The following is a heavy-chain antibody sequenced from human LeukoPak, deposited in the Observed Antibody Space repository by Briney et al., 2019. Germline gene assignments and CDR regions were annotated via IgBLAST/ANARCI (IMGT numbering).Heavy chain of an antibody. CDR3: AKRRGIAAAGTPLDY. Sequence: GGSLRLSCAASGFTFSSYRMNWVRQAPGKGLEWVSYISSSSSTIYYADSVKGRFTISRDNAKNTLYLQMNSLRAEDTAVYYCAKRRGIAAAGTPLDYWGQGTLVTVSS. J-gene: IGHJ4*02. CDR1: GFTFSSYR. CDR2: ISSSSSTI. D-gene: IGHD6-13*01. V-gene: IGHV3-48*01.